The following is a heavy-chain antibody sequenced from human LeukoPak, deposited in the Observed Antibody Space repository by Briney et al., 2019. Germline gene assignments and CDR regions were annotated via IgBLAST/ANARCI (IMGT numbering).Heavy chain of an antibody. V-gene: IGHV4-31*03. J-gene: IGHJ5*02. CDR1: GGSISSGGYC. D-gene: IGHD2-15*01. Sequence: SETLSLTCTVSGGSISSGGYCWSWIRQHPGKGLEWIGYVCHDGGTSYNPSLKSRVTVAIDTSKNQFSLKLNSVTAADTAVFYCAKEGRDSGGYNGWFEPWGQGSLVTVSS. CDR2: VCHDGGT. CDR3: AKEGRDSGGYNGWFEP.